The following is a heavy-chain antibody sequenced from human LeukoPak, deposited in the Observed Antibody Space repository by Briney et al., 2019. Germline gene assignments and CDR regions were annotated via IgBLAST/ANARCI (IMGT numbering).Heavy chain of an antibody. CDR2: IYYSGST. D-gene: IGHD1-7*01. Sequence: KPSETLSLTCTVSVASISSSSYYWGWIRQPPVKGLEGIGSIYYSGSTYYNPSLKSRVTISVDTSKNQFYLKLSSVTAADTAVYYCARPNWNFVLYAFDIWGQGTMVTVSS. V-gene: IGHV4-39*01. CDR1: VASISSSSYY. CDR3: ARPNWNFVLYAFDI. J-gene: IGHJ3*02.